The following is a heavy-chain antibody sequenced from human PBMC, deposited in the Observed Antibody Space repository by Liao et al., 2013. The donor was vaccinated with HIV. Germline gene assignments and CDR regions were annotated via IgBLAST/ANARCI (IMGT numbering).Heavy chain of an antibody. CDR3: AAEEALGSVDY. CDR1: GSSISSYY. D-gene: IGHD3-10*01. CDR2: IYSSGNT. J-gene: IGHJ4*02. V-gene: IGHV4-59*10. Sequence: QVQLQLWGAGLLKPSETLSLTCTVSGSSISSYYWSWIRQPAGKGLEWIGRIYSSGNTNYNPALKSRVTISVDKSKNQFSLKLSSVTAADTAVYYCAAEEALGSVDYWGQGTLVTVSS.